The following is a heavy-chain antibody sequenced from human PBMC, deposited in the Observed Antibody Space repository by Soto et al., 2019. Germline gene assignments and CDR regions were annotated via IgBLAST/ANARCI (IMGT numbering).Heavy chain of an antibody. J-gene: IGHJ6*02. CDR3: ARDGFCSSTSCYTRVDYSYYYGMDV. Sequence: EASVKVSCKTSGYTFTSNGISWVRRAPGQGLEWMGWISTYNGNTNYAQKFQGRVTMTTDTSTSTASMELRSLRSGDTAVYYCARDGFCSSTSCYTRVDYSYYYGMDVWGQGTTVTVSS. D-gene: IGHD2-2*02. CDR2: ISTYNGNT. V-gene: IGHV1-18*04. CDR1: GYTFTSNG.